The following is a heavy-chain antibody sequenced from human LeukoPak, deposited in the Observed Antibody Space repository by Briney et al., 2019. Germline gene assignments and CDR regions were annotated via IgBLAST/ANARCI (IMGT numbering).Heavy chain of an antibody. CDR3: ARTGGHYNYFDY. Sequence: SETLSLTCTVSGGSISSGSYYWSWIRQPAGKGLEWIGRIYTSGSTNYNPSLKSRVTISVDTSKNQFSLKLSSVTAADTAVYYCARTGGHYNYFDYWGQGTLVTVSS. J-gene: IGHJ4*02. CDR2: IYTSGST. V-gene: IGHV4-61*02. CDR1: GGSISSGSYY. D-gene: IGHD3-10*01.